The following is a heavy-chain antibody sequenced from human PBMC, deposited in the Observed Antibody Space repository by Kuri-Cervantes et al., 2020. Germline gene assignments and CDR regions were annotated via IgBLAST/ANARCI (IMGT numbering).Heavy chain of an antibody. Sequence: ASVKVSCKASGYTFTSYCMHWVRQAPGQGLEWMGWTSSYNDKTNYAQKFEGRVALTTDRSTSTVYMELRSLRVDDTAVYYCVRDQWAMVQMDVWGKGTTVTVSS. D-gene: IGHD3-10*01. CDR2: TSSYNDKT. V-gene: IGHV1-18*04. J-gene: IGHJ6*04. CDR3: VRDQWAMVQMDV. CDR1: GYTFTSYC.